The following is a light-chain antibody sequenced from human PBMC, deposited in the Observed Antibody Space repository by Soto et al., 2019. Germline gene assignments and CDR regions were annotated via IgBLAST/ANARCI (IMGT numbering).Light chain of an antibody. CDR2: GTS. J-gene: IGKJ4*01. CDR3: QMYGSSALT. Sequence: EIVLTQSPGTLSLSPGERATLSCRASQSVSSSYLVWYQQRPGQPPRLLIYGTSNRAAGIPDRFTGTGSGTDFTLTIYRLELEVSAASSCQMYGSSALTFRGGTKV. V-gene: IGKV3-20*01. CDR1: QSVSSSY.